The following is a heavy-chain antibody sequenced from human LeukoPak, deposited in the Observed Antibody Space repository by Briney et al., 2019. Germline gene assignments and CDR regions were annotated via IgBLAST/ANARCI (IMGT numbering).Heavy chain of an antibody. CDR2: INPSGGST. J-gene: IGHJ4*02. CDR3: ARVADSSGLAYYFDY. CDR1: GYTFTSYY. V-gene: IGHV1-46*01. D-gene: IGHD6-19*01. Sequence: GASVKVSCKASGYTFTSYYMHWVRQAPGPGLEWMGIINPSGGSTSYAQKFQGRVTMTRDTSTSTVYMELSSLRSEDTAVYYCARVADSSGLAYYFDYWGQGTLVTVSS.